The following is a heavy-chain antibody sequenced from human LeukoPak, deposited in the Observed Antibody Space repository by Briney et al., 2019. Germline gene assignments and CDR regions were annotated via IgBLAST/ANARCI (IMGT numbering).Heavy chain of an antibody. J-gene: IGHJ6*04. V-gene: IGHV5-51*01. CDR2: IYPGDSDT. D-gene: IGHD2-15*01. Sequence: GESLKISCKGSGYSFTTYWIAWVRQMPGKGLEWMGIIYPGDSDTRYSPSFQGQVTISADRSISTAFLQWSSLKASDTAMYYCARQQVAYYYYYGMDVWGKGTAVTVSS. CDR1: GYSFTTYW. CDR3: ARQQVAYYYYYGMDV.